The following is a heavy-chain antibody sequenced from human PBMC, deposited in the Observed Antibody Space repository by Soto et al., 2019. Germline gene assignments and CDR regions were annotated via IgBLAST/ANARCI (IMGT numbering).Heavy chain of an antibody. V-gene: IGHV1-2*04. Sequence: ASVKVSCKASGYTFTGYYMHWVRQAPGQGLEWMGWINPNSGGTNYAQKFQGWVTMTRDTSISTAYMELSRLRSDDTAVYYCARSGNSDFLAFDIWGQGTMVTVSS. CDR2: INPNSGGT. D-gene: IGHD2-21*02. CDR3: ARSGNSDFLAFDI. J-gene: IGHJ3*02. CDR1: GYTFTGYY.